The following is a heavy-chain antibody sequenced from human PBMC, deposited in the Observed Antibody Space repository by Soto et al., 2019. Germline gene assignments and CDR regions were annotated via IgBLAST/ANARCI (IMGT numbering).Heavy chain of an antibody. CDR2: IIYDGSKR. J-gene: IGHJ4*02. Sequence: GGSLRLSCAASGFRFNSSGMHWVRQAPGKGLEWVAVIIYDGSKREYADSVKGQFTVSRDNSKDTVYLQMNNLRPEDTGVYYCAKATLRVVHPLVFDHWGQGSLVTVSS. V-gene: IGHV3-30*18. D-gene: IGHD3-3*01. CDR3: AKATLRVVHPLVFDH. CDR1: GFRFNSSG.